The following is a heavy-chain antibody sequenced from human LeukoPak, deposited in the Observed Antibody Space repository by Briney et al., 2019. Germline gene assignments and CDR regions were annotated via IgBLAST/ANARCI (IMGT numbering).Heavy chain of an antibody. J-gene: IGHJ6*02. D-gene: IGHD3-16*01. CDR2: ISGGGVTT. CDR3: ARNQQLGGHSYYYYGMDV. CDR1: GFTSIAYA. V-gene: IGHV3-23*01. Sequence: GRSLRLSCAASGFTSIAYALTWARQAPGKGLEWVSGISGGGVTTYYADSVKGRFTISRDNSKNTLYLQMNSLRADDTAIYYCARNQQLGGHSYYYYGMDVWGQGTTVTVSS.